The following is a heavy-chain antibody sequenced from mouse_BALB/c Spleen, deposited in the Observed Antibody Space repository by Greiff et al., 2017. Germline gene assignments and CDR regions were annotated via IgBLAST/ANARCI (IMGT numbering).Heavy chain of an antibody. D-gene: IGHD3-1*01. Sequence: DVQLVESGGGLVKPGGSLKFSCAASGFTFSDYYMYWVRQSPEKRLEWVATISDGGSYTYYPDSVKGRSTISRDNAKNNLYLQMSSLKSEDTAMYYCARDRRDGARASYAMDYWGQGTSVTVSS. J-gene: IGHJ4*01. CDR1: GFTFSDYY. V-gene: IGHV5-4*02. CDR2: ISDGGSYT. CDR3: ARDRRDGARASYAMDY.